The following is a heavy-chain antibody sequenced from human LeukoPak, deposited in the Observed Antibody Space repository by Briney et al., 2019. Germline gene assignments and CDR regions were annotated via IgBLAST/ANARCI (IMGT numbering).Heavy chain of an antibody. J-gene: IGHJ4*02. CDR1: GFTFSSYW. V-gene: IGHV3-74*01. D-gene: IGHD2-2*01. CDR3: ARYSSTYYFDY. Sequence: GGSLRLSCADSGFTFSSYWMHWVRRAPGKGLVWVSRVNTDGSTTTYADSVKGRFTISRDNAKNTLYLQMNSLRAEDMAVYYCARYSSTYYFDYWGQGTLATVSS. CDR2: VNTDGSTT.